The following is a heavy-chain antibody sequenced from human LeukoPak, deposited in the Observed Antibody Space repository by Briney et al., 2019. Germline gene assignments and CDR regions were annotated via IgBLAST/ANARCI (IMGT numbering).Heavy chain of an antibody. J-gene: IGHJ5*02. D-gene: IGHD3-22*01. CDR3: ARDHRKNYYDSSGYYYWFDP. Sequence: KSSETLSLTCTVSGGSISSYYWSWIRQPPGEGLEWIGYIYYSGSTNYNPSLRSRVTISVDTSKYQFSLKLSSVTAADTAVYYCARDHRKNYYDSSGYYYWFDPWGQGTLVTVSS. V-gene: IGHV4-59*01. CDR2: IYYSGST. CDR1: GGSISSYY.